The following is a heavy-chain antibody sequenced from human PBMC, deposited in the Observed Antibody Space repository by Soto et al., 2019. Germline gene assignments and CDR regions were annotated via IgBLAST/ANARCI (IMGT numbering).Heavy chain of an antibody. CDR1: GGTFSSYT. CDR2: IIPILGIA. CDR3: AGRRYNWNPSFVVYYMDV. J-gene: IGHJ6*03. V-gene: IGHV1-69*02. Sequence: QVQLVQSGAEVKKPGSSVKVSCKASGGTFSSYTISWVRQAPGQGLEWMGRIIPILGIANYAQKFQGRVTITADKSTSTAYMELSSLRSEDTAVYYCAGRRYNWNPSFVVYYMDVWGKGTTVTVSS. D-gene: IGHD1-20*01.